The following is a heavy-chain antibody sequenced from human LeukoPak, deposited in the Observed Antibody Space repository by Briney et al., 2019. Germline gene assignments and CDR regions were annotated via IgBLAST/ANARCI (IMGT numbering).Heavy chain of an antibody. Sequence: GASVKVSCKASGYTFTSYGISGVRQAPGQPLEYMGSTRAYNGNTNYAHNLQGRFTMTTDTSTSTAYMELRSLRSDDTAVYYCARVTVAATQRSFDYWGQGTLVTVSS. CDR1: GYTFTSYG. CDR2: TRAYNGNT. J-gene: IGHJ4*02. D-gene: IGHD2-15*01. CDR3: ARVTVAATQRSFDY. V-gene: IGHV1-18*01.